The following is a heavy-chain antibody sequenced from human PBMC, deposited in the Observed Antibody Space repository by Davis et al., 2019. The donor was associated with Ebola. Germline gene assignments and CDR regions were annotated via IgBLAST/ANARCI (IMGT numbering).Heavy chain of an antibody. CDR1: GYSFADSW. D-gene: IGHD6-19*01. V-gene: IGHV5-51*01. Sequence: GESLKISCKGSGYSFADSWIGWVRQMPGKGLEWVGIIFPRDSDTRYSPSFQGQVTISADKSISTTYLQWSRLKASDTAMYFCARGEDNSGWYSGWWFDPWGQGTLVTVSS. CDR2: IFPRDSDT. CDR3: ARGEDNSGWYSGWWFDP. J-gene: IGHJ5*02.